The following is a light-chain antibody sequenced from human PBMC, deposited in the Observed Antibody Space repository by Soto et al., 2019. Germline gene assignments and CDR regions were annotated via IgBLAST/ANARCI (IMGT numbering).Light chain of an antibody. V-gene: IGKV1-27*01. Sequence: DIQMTQSPSSLSASVGDRVSITCRASQGISNYLAWYQQKPGKVPKLLIYAASTLQSGVSSRFSGSGSGTDFTLTISSLQPEDVATYYCQKYNSAPWTFVQGTKVEIK. CDR2: AAS. CDR1: QGISNY. J-gene: IGKJ1*01. CDR3: QKYNSAPWT.